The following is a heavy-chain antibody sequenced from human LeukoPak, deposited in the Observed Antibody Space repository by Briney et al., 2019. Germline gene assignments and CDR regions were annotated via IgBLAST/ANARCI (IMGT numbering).Heavy chain of an antibody. CDR3: AKDLRYNWNLGNAFDI. J-gene: IGHJ3*02. CDR1: GFTFSSYG. D-gene: IGHD1-1*01. V-gene: IGHV3-30*18. Sequence: GALRLSCAASGFTFSSYGMHWVRQAPGKGLEWVAVISYDGSNKYYADSVKGRFTISRDNSKNTLYPQMNSLRAEDTAVYYCAKDLRYNWNLGNAFDIWGQGTMVTVSS. CDR2: ISYDGSNK.